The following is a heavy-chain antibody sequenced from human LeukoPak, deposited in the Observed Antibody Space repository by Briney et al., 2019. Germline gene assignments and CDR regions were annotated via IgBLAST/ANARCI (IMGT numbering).Heavy chain of an antibody. J-gene: IGHJ4*02. CDR1: GFTFSSYS. D-gene: IGHD6-13*01. CDR3: ARGAHSSSWYTLFDY. Sequence: GGSLRLSCAASGFTFSSYSMNWVRQAPGKGLEWVSSISSSSSYIYYADSVKGRFTISRDNAKNSLYLQMNSLRAEDTAVYYCARGAHSSSWYTLFDYWGQGTLVTVSS. CDR2: ISSSSSYI. V-gene: IGHV3-21*01.